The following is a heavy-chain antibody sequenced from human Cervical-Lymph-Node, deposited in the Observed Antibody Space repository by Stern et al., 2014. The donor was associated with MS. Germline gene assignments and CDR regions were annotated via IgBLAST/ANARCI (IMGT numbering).Heavy chain of an antibody. V-gene: IGHV4-61*03. D-gene: IGHD1-20*01. Sequence: QLQLQESGPGLLKPSETLSLTCSVSGVSVTSSSYYWSWVRQSPGKGLEWIGNVHYSGKTSYNPSLKSRVSISVDTSKNHFSLRLDSVTAADTAVYYCVRDGLTGSDYWGQGTLVAVSS. J-gene: IGHJ4*02. CDR2: VHYSGKT. CDR1: GVSVTSSSYY. CDR3: VRDGLTGSDY.